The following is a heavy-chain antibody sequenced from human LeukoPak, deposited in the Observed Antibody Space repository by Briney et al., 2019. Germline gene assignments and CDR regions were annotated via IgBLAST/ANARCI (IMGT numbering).Heavy chain of an antibody. CDR2: ISTSSSYI. CDR1: GFTFSSYS. Sequence: GGSLRLSCTASGFTFSSYSMNWVRQAPGKGLEWVSSISTSSSYIYYADSVKGRFTISRDNARNSLYLQMSTLRAEDTAVYSCARGADGVSSNSRGWFDPWGQGTLVTVSS. J-gene: IGHJ5*02. V-gene: IGHV3-21*01. CDR3: ARGADGVSSNSRGWFDP. D-gene: IGHD2-15*01.